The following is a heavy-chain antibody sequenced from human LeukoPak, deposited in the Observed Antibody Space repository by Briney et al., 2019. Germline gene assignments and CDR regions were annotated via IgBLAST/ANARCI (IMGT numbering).Heavy chain of an antibody. CDR3: ARRGSSSRYYFDY. D-gene: IGHD6-13*01. J-gene: IGHJ4*02. CDR2: ISSTGNTI. V-gene: IGHV3-48*03. Sequence: GGALRLCCAASGFTLSSYEMNWVRHAQGKGVEGVSYISSTGNTIYYADSVKGRFTISRDDATNSVSLQMNSLRADDTAVYYCARRGSSSRYYFDYWGQGTPVTVSP. CDR1: GFTLSSYE.